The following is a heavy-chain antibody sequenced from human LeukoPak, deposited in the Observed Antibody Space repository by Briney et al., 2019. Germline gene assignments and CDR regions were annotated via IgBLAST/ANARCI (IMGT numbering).Heavy chain of an antibody. CDR1: GFTVSSNY. CDR2: IYSGGST. V-gene: IGHV3-53*01. CDR3: ARYNTGSVDY. D-gene: IGHD2-8*02. J-gene: IGHJ4*02. Sequence: GGSLRLSCAASGFTVSSNYMSWVRQAPGKGLEWVSVIYSGGSTYYADSVKGRFTISRHNSKNTLYLQMDSLRAEDTAVYYCARYNTGSVDYWGQGTLVTVSS.